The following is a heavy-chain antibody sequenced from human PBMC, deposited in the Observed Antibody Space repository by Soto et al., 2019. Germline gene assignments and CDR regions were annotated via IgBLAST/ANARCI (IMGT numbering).Heavy chain of an antibody. J-gene: IGHJ5*02. CDR1: GFTFRSFT. CDR3: TRDASRDSTARGWFDP. V-gene: IGHV3-21*01. CDR2: ISSNSAYI. Sequence: GGSLRLSCAASGFTFRSFTMNWVRQAPGKGLEWVSTISSNSAYIYYTDALRGRFTISRDNAKNSLHLQMNSLRAEDTAVYYCTRDASRDSTARGWFDPWGPGTLVTVSS. D-gene: IGHD3-10*01.